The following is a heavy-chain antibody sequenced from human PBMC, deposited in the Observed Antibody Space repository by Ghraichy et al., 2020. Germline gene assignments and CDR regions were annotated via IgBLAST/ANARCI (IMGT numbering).Heavy chain of an antibody. J-gene: IGHJ6*02. V-gene: IGHV3-48*02. CDR1: GFTFSSYS. Sequence: GGSLRLSCAASGFTFSSYSMNWVRQAPGKGLEWVSYISSSSSTIYYADSVKGRFTISRDNAKNSLYLQMNSLRDEDTAVYYCARDLRSSGWYSYYGMDVWGQGTTVTVSS. CDR3: ARDLRSSGWYSYYGMDV. D-gene: IGHD6-19*01. CDR2: ISSSSSTI.